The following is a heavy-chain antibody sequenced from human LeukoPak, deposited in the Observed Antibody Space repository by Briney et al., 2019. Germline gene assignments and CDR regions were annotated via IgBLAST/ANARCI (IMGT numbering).Heavy chain of an antibody. D-gene: IGHD4-17*01. V-gene: IGHV4-59*08. CDR2: IYYSGST. CDR1: GGSMRTYY. J-gene: IGHJ4*02. Sequence: KPSETLSLTCTVSGGSMRTYYWSWIRQPPGKGLEWIGYIYYSGSTIYNPSLKSRVTISVDTSKNQFSLKLNSVTAADTAAYYCARMGNPATVTADYWGQGTLVTVSS. CDR3: ARMGNPATVTADY.